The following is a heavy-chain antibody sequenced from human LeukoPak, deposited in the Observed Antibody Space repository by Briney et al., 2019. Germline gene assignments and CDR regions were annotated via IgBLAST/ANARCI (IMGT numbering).Heavy chain of an antibody. CDR3: AREGRGLRYFDWLLLIDY. CDR1: GFTFSSYW. J-gene: IGHJ4*02. V-gene: IGHV3-7*01. Sequence: PGGSLRLSCAASGFTFSSYWMSWVRQAPGKGLEWVANIKQDGSEKYYVDSVKGRFTISRDNAKNSLYLQMNSLRAEDTAVYYCAREGRGLRYFDWLLLIDYWGQGTLVTVSS. CDR2: IKQDGSEK. D-gene: IGHD3-9*01.